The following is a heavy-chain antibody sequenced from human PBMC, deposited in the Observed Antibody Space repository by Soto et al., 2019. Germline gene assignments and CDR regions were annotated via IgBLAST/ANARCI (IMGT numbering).Heavy chain of an antibody. Sequence: QVQLVQSGAEVKKPGSSVKVSCKASGGTFSSYAISWVRQAPGQGLEWMGGIIPIFGTANYAQKFQGRVTITADESRSTAYMELSSLRSEDSAVYFCARVRVRFLEWLGSEGWGQGTLVTVSS. D-gene: IGHD3-3*01. V-gene: IGHV1-69*12. CDR3: ARVRVRFLEWLGSEG. J-gene: IGHJ4*02. CDR1: GGTFSSYA. CDR2: IIPIFGTA.